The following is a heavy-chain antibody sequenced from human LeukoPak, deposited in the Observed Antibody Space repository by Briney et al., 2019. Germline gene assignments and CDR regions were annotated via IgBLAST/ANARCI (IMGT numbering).Heavy chain of an antibody. D-gene: IGHD3-9*01. CDR3: AKTVVSAGWNYFDY. CDR2: IDSGGRT. V-gene: IGHV3-23*01. CDR1: GFTFSTYS. Sequence: RAGGSLRLSCAVSGFTFSTYSMSWVRQAPGKGLEWVSNIDSGGRTYFADSVKGRFTISRDDSKNTLYLQMSSLRGEDTAVYYCAKTVVSAGWNYFDYWGQGTLVTVSS. J-gene: IGHJ4*02.